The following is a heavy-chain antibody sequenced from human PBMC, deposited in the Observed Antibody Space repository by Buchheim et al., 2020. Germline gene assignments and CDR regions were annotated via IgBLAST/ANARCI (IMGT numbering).Heavy chain of an antibody. Sequence: QLQLQGSGSGLVKPSQTLSLTCAVSGASISSGGFSWSWIRQPPGKGLEWIGYIYHSGTTYYNPSLKSRVTISVDRSKNQLSLRLSSVTAADTAVYYCAREGSGNFDSWGQG. CDR3: AREGSGNFDS. CDR1: GASISSGGFS. D-gene: IGHD3-10*01. CDR2: IYHSGTT. J-gene: IGHJ4*02. V-gene: IGHV4-30-2*01.